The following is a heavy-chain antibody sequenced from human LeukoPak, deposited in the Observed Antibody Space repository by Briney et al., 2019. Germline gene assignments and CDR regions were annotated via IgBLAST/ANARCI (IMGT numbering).Heavy chain of an antibody. D-gene: IGHD3-22*01. Sequence: GGSLRLSCAASGFTFSSYAMSWVRQAPGKGLEWVSAISGSGGSTYYADSVKGRFTISRDNSKNTLYPQMNSLRAEDTAVYYCAKESYYDSSGYCFDYWGQGTLVTVSS. J-gene: IGHJ4*02. CDR3: AKESYYDSSGYCFDY. V-gene: IGHV3-23*01. CDR1: GFTFSSYA. CDR2: ISGSGGST.